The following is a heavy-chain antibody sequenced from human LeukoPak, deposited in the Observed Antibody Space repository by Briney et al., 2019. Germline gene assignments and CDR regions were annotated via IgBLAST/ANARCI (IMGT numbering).Heavy chain of an antibody. J-gene: IGHJ5*02. CDR3: AREDYDYVWGSYRHNWFDP. D-gene: IGHD3-16*02. Sequence: ASVKVSCKASGYTFTGYYMHWVRQAPGQGLEWMGWINPNSGGTNYAQKFQGRVTMTRDTSISTAYMELSRLRSDDTAVYYCAREDYDYVWGSYRHNWFDPWGQGTLVTVSS. V-gene: IGHV1-2*02. CDR1: GYTFTGYY. CDR2: INPNSGGT.